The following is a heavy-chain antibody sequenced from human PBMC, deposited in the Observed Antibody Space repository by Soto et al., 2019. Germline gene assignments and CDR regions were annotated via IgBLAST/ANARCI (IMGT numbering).Heavy chain of an antibody. Sequence: KPSETLSLTCAVSGGSISSSNWWSWVRQPPGKGLEWIGETYHCGTLNHNSSLKSRLTISVDKSKIQFSLKLSSVTVADTAVYFCARDRRALDYWGQGTLVTVSS. CDR2: TYHCGTL. CDR3: ARDRRALDY. V-gene: IGHV4-4*02. CDR1: GGSISSSNW. J-gene: IGHJ4*02.